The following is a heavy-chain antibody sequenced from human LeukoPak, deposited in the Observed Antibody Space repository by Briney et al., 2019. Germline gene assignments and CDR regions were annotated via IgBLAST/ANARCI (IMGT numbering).Heavy chain of an antibody. CDR2: TYHNGDT. Sequence: SETLSLTCIVSGGSIISGDYYWSWIRQPPGKGLEWIGYTYHNGDTYYNPSLKSRVSISVDTSKNQFSLKLSSVTAADTAVYYCARAGVVPAAINRAFDIWGQGSVVTVSS. CDR3: ARAGVVPAAINRAFDI. J-gene: IGHJ3*02. V-gene: IGHV4-30-4*08. D-gene: IGHD2-2*02. CDR1: GGSIISGDYY.